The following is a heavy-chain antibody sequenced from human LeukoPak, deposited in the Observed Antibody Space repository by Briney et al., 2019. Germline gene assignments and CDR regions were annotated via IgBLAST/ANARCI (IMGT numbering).Heavy chain of an antibody. D-gene: IGHD2-8*02. J-gene: IGHJ5*02. CDR1: GASISSSSSY. CDR3: ATYRQVLLPFEA. Sequence: ETLSLTCTVSGASISSSSSYWGWIRQPPGKGLEWVSSIFPSGGEIHYADSVRGRFTISRDNSKSTLSLQMNSLRAEDTAIYYCATYRQVLLPFEAWGQGTLVTVSS. CDR2: IFPSGGEI. V-gene: IGHV3-23*01.